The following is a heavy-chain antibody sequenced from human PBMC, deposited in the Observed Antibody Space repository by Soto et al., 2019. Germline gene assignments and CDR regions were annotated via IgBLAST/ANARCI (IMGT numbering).Heavy chain of an antibody. J-gene: IGHJ5*02. V-gene: IGHV4-61*08. CDR3: ARGVVVVVAATYNWFDP. Sequence: SETLSLTCTVSGGPISSGGYYWSWIRQHPGKGLEWIGYIYYSGSTNYNPSLKSRVTISVDTSKNQFSLKLSSVTAEDTAVYYCARGVVVVVAATYNWFDPWGQGTLVTVS. D-gene: IGHD2-15*01. CDR2: IYYSGST. CDR1: GGPISSGGYY.